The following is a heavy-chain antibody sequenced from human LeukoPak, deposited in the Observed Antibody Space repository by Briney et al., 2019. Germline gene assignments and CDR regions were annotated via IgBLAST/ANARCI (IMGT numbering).Heavy chain of an antibody. CDR3: ARRKGIAAAGRSYYMDV. D-gene: IGHD6-13*01. CDR1: GGSFSGYY. J-gene: IGHJ6*03. V-gene: IGHV4-34*01. Sequence: SETLSLTCAVYGGSFSGYYWSWIRQPPGKGLEWIGEINHSGSTNYNPSLKSRVTISVDTSKNQFSLKLSSVTAADTAVYYCARRKGIAAAGRSYYMDVWGKGTTVTISS. CDR2: INHSGST.